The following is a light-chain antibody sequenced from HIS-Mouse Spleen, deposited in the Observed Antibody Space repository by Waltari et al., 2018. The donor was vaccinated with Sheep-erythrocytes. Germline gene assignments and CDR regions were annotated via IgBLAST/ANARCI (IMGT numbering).Light chain of an antibody. CDR3: QAWDSSIVV. CDR2: QDT. Sequence: SSELTQPPSVSVSPGPTASLPCPGDKLGDKYACWYQQKPGQSPVLVIYQDTKRPSGIPERFSGSNSGNTATLTISGTQAMDEADYYCQAWDSSIVVFGGGTKLTVL. CDR1: KLGDKY. V-gene: IGLV3-1*01. J-gene: IGLJ2*01.